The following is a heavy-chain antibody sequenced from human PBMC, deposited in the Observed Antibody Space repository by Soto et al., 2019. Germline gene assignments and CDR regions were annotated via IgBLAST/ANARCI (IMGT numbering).Heavy chain of an antibody. D-gene: IGHD2-8*01. CDR3: ARGGDCTNGVCPLFPDFDY. J-gene: IGHJ4*02. CDR2: ISAYNGNT. V-gene: IGHV1-18*01. Sequence: ASVKVSCKASGYTFTSYGIIWVRQAPGQGLEWMGWISAYNGNTNYAQKLQGRVTMTTDTSTSTAYMELRSLRSDDTAVYYCARGGDCTNGVCPLFPDFDYWGQGTLVTVSS. CDR1: GYTFTSYG.